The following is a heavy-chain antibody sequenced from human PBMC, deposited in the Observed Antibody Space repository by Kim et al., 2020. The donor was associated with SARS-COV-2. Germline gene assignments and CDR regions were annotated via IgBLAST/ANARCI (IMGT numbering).Heavy chain of an antibody. CDR3: ARVGAGAQRITMVRGAPPGYYYYGMDV. Sequence: SVKVSCKASGGTFSSYAISWVRQAPGQGLEWMGGIIPIFGTANYAQKFQGRVTITADESTSTAYMELSSLRSEDTAVYYCARVGAGAQRITMVRGAPPGYYYYGMDVWGQGTTVTVSS. J-gene: IGHJ6*02. D-gene: IGHD3-10*01. CDR2: IIPIFGTA. V-gene: IGHV1-69*13. CDR1: GGTFSSYA.